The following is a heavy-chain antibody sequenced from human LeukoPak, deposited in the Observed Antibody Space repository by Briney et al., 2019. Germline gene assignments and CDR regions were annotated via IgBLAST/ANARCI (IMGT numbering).Heavy chain of an antibody. CDR3: ARASGAVAGKGNEY. D-gene: IGHD6-19*01. J-gene: IGHJ4*02. CDR1: GYXFTTYW. V-gene: IGHV5-51*01. CDR2: IYPGDSDT. Sequence: GESLKISYNGSGYXFTTYWISWVRQMPGKGLEWMGIIYPGDSDTIYSPSFEGQVTISADKSISTAYLQWSSLRASDTAMYYCARASGAVAGKGNEYWGQGTLVTVSS.